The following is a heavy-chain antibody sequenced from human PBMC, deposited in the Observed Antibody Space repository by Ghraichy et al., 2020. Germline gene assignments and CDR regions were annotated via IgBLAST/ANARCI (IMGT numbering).Heavy chain of an antibody. CDR1: GGSFSGYY. Sequence: SETLSLTCAVYGGSFSGYYWSWIRQPPGKGLEWIGEINHSGSTNYNPSLKSRVTISVDTSKNQFSLKLSSVTAADTAVYYCARDAIVVVPAAIIYYYYGMDVWGQGTTDTVSS. D-gene: IGHD2-2*02. CDR3: ARDAIVVVPAAIIYYYYGMDV. V-gene: IGHV4-34*01. CDR2: INHSGST. J-gene: IGHJ6*02.